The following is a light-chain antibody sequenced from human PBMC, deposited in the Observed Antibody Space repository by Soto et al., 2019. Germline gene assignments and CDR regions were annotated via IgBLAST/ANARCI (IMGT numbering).Light chain of an antibody. CDR1: RKTIGGYNV. CDR2: EGI. CDR3: CSYVGATTYV. Sequence: QSVLTPPSSLSWSPGQSITLSFPGSRKTIGGYNVVSWYQQHPGKAPKVIIYEGIKRPSGVSNRFSGAISGSTASLTISGLQAEDEADYYCCSYVGATTYVFGSGTKVTVL. V-gene: IGLV2-23*01. J-gene: IGLJ1*01.